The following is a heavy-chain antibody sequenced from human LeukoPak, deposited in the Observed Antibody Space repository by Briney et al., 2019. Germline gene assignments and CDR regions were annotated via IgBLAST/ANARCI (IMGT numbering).Heavy chain of an antibody. J-gene: IGHJ4*02. CDR2: IKQDGSEK. CDR1: GFTFSSYW. D-gene: IGHD6-19*01. Sequence: GGSLRLSCAASGFTFSSYWMSWVRQAPGKGLEWVANIKQDGSEKYYADSVKGRFTISRDNAKNSLYLQMNSLRAEDTALYYCARDTDPIAVPDYWGQGTLVTVSS. CDR3: ARDTDPIAVPDY. V-gene: IGHV3-7*03.